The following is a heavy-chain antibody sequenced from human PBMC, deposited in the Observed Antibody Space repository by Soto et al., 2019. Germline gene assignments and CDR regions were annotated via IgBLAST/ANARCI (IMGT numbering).Heavy chain of an antibody. V-gene: IGHV1-8*01. CDR2: MNPNSGNT. CDR3: ARERDIVVVPAAMGYYYYYGMDV. J-gene: IGHJ6*02. D-gene: IGHD2-2*01. Sequence: ASVKVSCKASGYTFTSYDINWVRQATGQGLEWMGWMNPNSGNTGYAQKFQGRVTMTRNTSISTAYMELSSLRSEDTAVYYCARERDIVVVPAAMGYYYYYGMDVWGQGTTVTVSS. CDR1: GYTFTSYD.